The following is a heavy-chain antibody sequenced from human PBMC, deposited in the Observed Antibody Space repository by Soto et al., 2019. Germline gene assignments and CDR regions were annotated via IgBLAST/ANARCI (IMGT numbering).Heavy chain of an antibody. D-gene: IGHD5-12*01. Sequence: GESLKISCKGSGYSFTSYWIGWVRQMPGKGLEWMGIIYPGDSDTRYRPSFQGQVTISADKSISTAYLQWSSLKASDTAMYYCASRGYSGYDRFFDYYGMDVWGQGTTVTVSS. V-gene: IGHV5-51*01. CDR1: GYSFTSYW. CDR3: ASRGYSGYDRFFDYYGMDV. CDR2: IYPGDSDT. J-gene: IGHJ6*02.